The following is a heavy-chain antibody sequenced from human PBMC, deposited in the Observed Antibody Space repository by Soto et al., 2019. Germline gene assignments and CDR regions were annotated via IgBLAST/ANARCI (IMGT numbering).Heavy chain of an antibody. CDR1: GGSISSYY. CDR2: IYYSGST. J-gene: IGHJ6*03. D-gene: IGHD6-6*01. Sequence: SETLSLTCTVSGGSISSYYWSWIRQPPGKGLEWIGYIYYSGSTNYNPSLKSRVTVSVDTSKNQFSLKLSSVTAADTAVYYCARALTASDIAASLPIGNYYMDVWGKGTTVTVSS. V-gene: IGHV4-59*01. CDR3: ARALTASDIAASLPIGNYYMDV.